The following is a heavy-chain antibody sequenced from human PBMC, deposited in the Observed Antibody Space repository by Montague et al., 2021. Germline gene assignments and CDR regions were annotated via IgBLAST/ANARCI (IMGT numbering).Heavy chain of an antibody. Sequence: SETLSLTCTVSGDSMNTYKWNGIRQPPGKGLEWIGYIYSSGNTNYNPSLKSRVTISVDTSRNQFSLEVSSVTAADTAMYYCAREWSGFDFWGHGTMVTVSS. V-gene: IGHV4-59*01. CDR3: AREWSGFDF. J-gene: IGHJ3*01. CDR2: IYSSGNT. D-gene: IGHD1-26*01. CDR1: GDSMNTYK.